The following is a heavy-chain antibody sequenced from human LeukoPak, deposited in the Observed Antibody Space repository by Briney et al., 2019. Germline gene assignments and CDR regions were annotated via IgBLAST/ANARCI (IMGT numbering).Heavy chain of an antibody. J-gene: IGHJ6*03. CDR3: ARDGNYYDRSGSYFRYYYMDV. CDR1: GLIVSSSY. V-gene: IGHV3-53*01. D-gene: IGHD3-22*01. Sequence: PGGSLRLSCVASGLIVSSSYMSWVRQAPGKGLEWVSVIYSGGTTYYAESVRGRFTTSRDNSKNTLYLQIDSLRVEDTAVYYCARDGNYYDRSGSYFRYYYMDVWGEGTTVTVSS. CDR2: IYSGGTT.